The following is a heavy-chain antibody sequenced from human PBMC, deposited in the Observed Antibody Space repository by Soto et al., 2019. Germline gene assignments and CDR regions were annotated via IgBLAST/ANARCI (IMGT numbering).Heavy chain of an antibody. D-gene: IGHD1-26*01. CDR2: IDPSDSYT. CDR1: GYSFTSYW. V-gene: IGHV5-10-1*01. Sequence: PGESLKISSKGSGYSFTSYWISWVRQMPGKGLEWMGRIDPSDSYTNYSPSFQGHVTISADKSISTAYLQWSSLKASDTAMYYWGRHRGGAPPVFNNYGRGVGGKGTRVTVS. CDR3: GRHRGGAPPVFNNYGRGV. J-gene: IGHJ6*03.